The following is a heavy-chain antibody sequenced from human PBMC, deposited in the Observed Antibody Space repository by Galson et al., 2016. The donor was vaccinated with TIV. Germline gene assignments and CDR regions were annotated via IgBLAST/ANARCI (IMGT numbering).Heavy chain of an antibody. V-gene: IGHV3-11*01. Sequence: SLRLSCAASGFTFSDYYRSWIRQAPGRGLEWISYISSSGVTIYYADSVRGRFTISRANAKNSLFLQINSLRVDDTAFYFCARGLSVIYGMDVWGQGSTVTVSS. CDR1: GFTFSDYY. CDR2: ISSSGVTI. D-gene: IGHD2-21*01. J-gene: IGHJ6*02. CDR3: ARGLSVIYGMDV.